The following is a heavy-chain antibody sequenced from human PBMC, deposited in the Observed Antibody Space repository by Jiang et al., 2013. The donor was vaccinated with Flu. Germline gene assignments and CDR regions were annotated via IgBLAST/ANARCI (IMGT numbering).Heavy chain of an antibody. Sequence: YYSGSTNYNPSLKSRVTISVDTSKNQFSLKLSSVTAADTAVYYCGRGGMFYLDRLGQGTQVTVSS. V-gene: IGHV4-59*09. CDR2: YYSGST. D-gene: IGHD3-10*02. J-gene: IGHJ4*02. CDR3: GRGGMFYLDR.